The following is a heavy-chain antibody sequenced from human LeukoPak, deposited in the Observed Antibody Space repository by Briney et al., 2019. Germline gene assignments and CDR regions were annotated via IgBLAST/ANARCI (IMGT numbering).Heavy chain of an antibody. D-gene: IGHD2/OR15-2a*01. CDR2: INSDGSGT. CDR3: ARDQRYFNYIQD. J-gene: IGHJ1*01. V-gene: IGHV3-74*03. CDR1: GFTFSSYW. Sequence: SGGSLRLSCAASGFTFSSYWMHWVRQAPGKGLVWVSRINSDGSGTTYADSVKGRFTISRDNAKNTLYLQMNSLRVEDTAVYYCARDQRYFNYIQDWGQGTLVTVSS.